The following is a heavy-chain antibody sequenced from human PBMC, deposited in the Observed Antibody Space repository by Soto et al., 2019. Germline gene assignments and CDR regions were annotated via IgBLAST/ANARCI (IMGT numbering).Heavy chain of an antibody. CDR2: MNLNSGGR. V-gene: IGHV1-8*01. Sequence: QVQLVQSGAEVKKPGASVKVSCKASGYTFTSYDINWVRQASGQGLEWMGWMNLNSGGRGYAQKFQGRVTMTRDTSKSTAYMELSSLRSEDTAMYYCARANGDFDYWGQGTLVTVSS. CDR1: GYTFTSYD. D-gene: IGHD4-17*01. J-gene: IGHJ4*02. CDR3: ARANGDFDY.